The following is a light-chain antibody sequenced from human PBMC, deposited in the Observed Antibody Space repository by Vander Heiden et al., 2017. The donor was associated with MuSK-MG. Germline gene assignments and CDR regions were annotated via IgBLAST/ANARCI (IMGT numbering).Light chain of an antibody. Sequence: DIVMTQSPLSLPDTPGEPASISCRSSQSLLHRNGYNYLEWYLQKPGQSPQLLIYLGSNRASGVPDRFSGSGSGTDFTLKISRVEAEDVGVYYCMQALQTRTFGQGTKLEIK. CDR2: LGS. V-gene: IGKV2-28*01. J-gene: IGKJ2*01. CDR1: QSLLHRNGYNY. CDR3: MQALQTRT.